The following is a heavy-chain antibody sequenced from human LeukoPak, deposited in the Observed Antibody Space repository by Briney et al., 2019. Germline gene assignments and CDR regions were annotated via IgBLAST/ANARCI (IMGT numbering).Heavy chain of an antibody. CDR1: GFTFSSYA. J-gene: IGHJ4*02. V-gene: IGHV3-30-3*01. CDR2: ISYDGSNK. CDR3: ARDGPGLVIIPGVEYYFDY. Sequence: GGSLRLSCAASGFTFSSYAMHWVRQAPGKGLEWVAVISYDGSNKYYADSVKGRFTISRDNSKNTLYLQMNSLRAEDTAVYYCARDGPGLVIIPGVEYYFDYWGQGTLVTVSS. D-gene: IGHD3-9*01.